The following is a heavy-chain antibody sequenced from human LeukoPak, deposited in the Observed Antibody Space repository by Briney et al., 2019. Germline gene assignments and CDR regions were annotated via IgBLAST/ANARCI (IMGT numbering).Heavy chain of an antibody. CDR1: GGSFSGYY. CDR3: ARRGNCSSTSCYTGRRAYFDY. D-gene: IGHD2-2*02. J-gene: IGHJ4*02. V-gene: IGHV4-34*01. CDR2: VNHSGST. Sequence: PSETLSLTCAVYGGSFSGYYWSWIRQPPGKGLEWIGEVNHSGSTNYNPSLKSRVTISVATSKNQFSLKLSSVTAADTAVYYCARRGNCSSTSCYTGRRAYFDYWGQGTLVTVSS.